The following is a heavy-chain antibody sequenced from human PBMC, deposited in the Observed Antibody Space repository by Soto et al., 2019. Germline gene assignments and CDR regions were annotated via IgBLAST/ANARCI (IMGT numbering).Heavy chain of an antibody. CDR3: ALTYYYDSSGYYGLGFDY. D-gene: IGHD3-22*01. CDR2: IYYSGST. CDR1: GGSVRSSTYY. J-gene: IGHJ4*02. V-gene: IGHV4-61*05. Sequence: SETLSLTCTVSGGSVRSSTYYWGWIRQPPGKGLEWIGYIYYSGSTNYNPSLKSRVTISVDTSKNQFSLKLSSVTAADTAVYYCALTYYYDSSGYYGLGFDYWGQGTLVTVSS.